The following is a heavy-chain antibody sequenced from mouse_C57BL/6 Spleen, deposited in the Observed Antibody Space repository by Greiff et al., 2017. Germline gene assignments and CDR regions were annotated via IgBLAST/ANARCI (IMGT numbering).Heavy chain of an antibody. Sequence: EVKLLESGPGLVKPSQSLSLTCSVTGYSITSGYYWNWIRQFPGNKLEWMGYISYDGSNNYNPSLKNRISITRDTSKNQFFLKLNSVTTEDTATYYCARAGAFRSSYFDYWGQGTTLTVSS. CDR2: ISYDGSN. D-gene: IGHD1-1*01. V-gene: IGHV3-6*01. CDR3: ARAGAFRSSYFDY. CDR1: GYSITSGYY. J-gene: IGHJ2*01.